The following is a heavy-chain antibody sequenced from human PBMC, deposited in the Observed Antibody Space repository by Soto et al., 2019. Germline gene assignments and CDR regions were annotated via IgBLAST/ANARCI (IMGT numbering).Heavy chain of an antibody. Sequence: SVKVSCKASGVTFSTYAISWVRQAPGQGLEWVGGIIPIFGTANYAQKFQGRVTITADESTSTAYMELSSLRSEDTAVYYCARAAYSYGTAYLSYYYGMDVWGQGTTVTVSS. CDR2: IIPIFGTA. V-gene: IGHV1-69*13. D-gene: IGHD5-18*01. CDR1: GVTFSTYA. J-gene: IGHJ6*02. CDR3: ARAAYSYGTAYLSYYYGMDV.